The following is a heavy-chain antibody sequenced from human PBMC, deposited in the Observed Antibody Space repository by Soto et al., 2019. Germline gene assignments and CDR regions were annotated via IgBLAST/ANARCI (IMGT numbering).Heavy chain of an antibody. CDR1: GGSISSGGYY. V-gene: IGHV4-61*08. J-gene: IGHJ6*02. CDR3: SRYGSGRRGYYFYGMDV. Sequence: SETLSLTCTVSGGSISSGGYYWSWIRQHPGKGLEWIGYIYYSGSTNYNPSLKSRVTILVDTSKNQFSLKMSFVTAADTAVYYCSRYGSGRRGYYFYGMDVWGQGTTVT. CDR2: IYYSGST. D-gene: IGHD3-10*01.